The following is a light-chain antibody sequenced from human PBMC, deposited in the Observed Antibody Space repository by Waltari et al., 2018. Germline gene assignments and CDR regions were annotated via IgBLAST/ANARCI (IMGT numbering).Light chain of an antibody. CDR3: QQYGSSPGIA. CDR2: GAS. J-gene: IGKJ3*01. CDR1: QRVSSNL. V-gene: IGKV3-20*01. Sequence: EIVLTQSPGTLSSAPGERATLYCRASQRVSSNLLAWYQQKPGQAPSLLIYGASSRATGIPDRFSCSGSGTDFTLTISRLEPEDFAVYYCQQYGSSPGIAFGPGTKLDIK.